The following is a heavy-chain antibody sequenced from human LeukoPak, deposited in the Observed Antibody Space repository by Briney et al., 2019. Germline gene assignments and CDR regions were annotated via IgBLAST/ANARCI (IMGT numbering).Heavy chain of an antibody. V-gene: IGHV3-7*01. CDR3: AREYYDFWSGYPPDYYYYYMDV. J-gene: IGHJ6*03. CDR1: GFTFSSYW. D-gene: IGHD3-3*01. CDR2: IKQDGSEK. Sequence: GGSLRLSFAASGFTFSSYWMSWVRQAPGKGLEWVANIKQDGSEKYYVDSVKGRFTISRDNAKNSLYLQMNSLRAEDTAVYYCAREYYDFWSGYPPDYYYYYMDVWGKGTTVTVSS.